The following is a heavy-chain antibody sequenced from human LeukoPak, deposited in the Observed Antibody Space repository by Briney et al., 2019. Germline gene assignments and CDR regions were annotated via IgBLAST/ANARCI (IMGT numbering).Heavy chain of an antibody. CDR2: INHSGST. CDR3: ARGRRGVVVPAAIRLLDY. D-gene: IGHD2-2*02. Sequence: PSETLSLTCAVYGGSFSGYYWSWIRQPPGKGLEWIGEINHSGSTNYNPSLKSRVTISVDTSKNQFSLKLSSVTAADTAVYYCARGRRGVVVPAAIRLLDYWGQGTLVTVSS. V-gene: IGHV4-34*01. J-gene: IGHJ4*02. CDR1: GGSFSGYY.